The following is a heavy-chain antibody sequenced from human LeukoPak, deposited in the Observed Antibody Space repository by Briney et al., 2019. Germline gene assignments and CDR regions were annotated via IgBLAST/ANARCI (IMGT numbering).Heavy chain of an antibody. D-gene: IGHD2-8*01. CDR1: GGSISSSSYY. CDR3: ARDDIVLMVYAIRD. CDR2: IYYSGST. J-gene: IGHJ4*02. V-gene: IGHV4-39*07. Sequence: SETLSLTCTVSGGSISSSSYYWGWIRQPPGKGLEWIGSIYYSGSTYYNPSLKSRVTISVDTSKNQFSLKLSSVTAADTAVYYCARDDIVLMVYAIRDWGQGTLVTVSS.